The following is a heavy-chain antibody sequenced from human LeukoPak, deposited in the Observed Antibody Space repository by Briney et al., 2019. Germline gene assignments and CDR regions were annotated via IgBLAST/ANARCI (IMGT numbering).Heavy chain of an antibody. J-gene: IGHJ4*02. CDR2: MNPNNGDT. CDR1: GYTFTSYD. Sequence: GASVKVSCKPSGYTFTSYDINWGRPGPGQGLEWMGGMNPNNGDTAYAQNFQGRVTLTGNTSLTTAYMELSSLISEDTAVYYCAKDRAYYYDSSGYLYYFDYWGQGTLVTVSS. V-gene: IGHV1-8*01. D-gene: IGHD3-22*01. CDR3: AKDRAYYYDSSGYLYYFDY.